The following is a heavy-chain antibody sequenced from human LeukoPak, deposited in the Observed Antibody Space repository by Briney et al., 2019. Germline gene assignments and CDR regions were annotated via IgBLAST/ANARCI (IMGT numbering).Heavy chain of an antibody. CDR1: GYTFTNYW. Sequence: GESLKISCKGSGYTFTNYWIGWVRQMPGKGLEWMGIIYPGDSETGYSPSFQGQVTMSADKSISTAYLQWTSLKASDTAIYYCARGDSSTWYEYWGQGTLVTVSS. V-gene: IGHV5-51*01. J-gene: IGHJ4*02. CDR2: IYPGDSET. CDR3: ARGDSSTWYEY. D-gene: IGHD6-13*01.